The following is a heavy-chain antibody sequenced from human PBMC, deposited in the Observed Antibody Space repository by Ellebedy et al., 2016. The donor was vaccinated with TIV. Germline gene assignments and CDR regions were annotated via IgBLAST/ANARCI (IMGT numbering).Heavy chain of an antibody. Sequence: GGSLRLSCAASGFTFRSYGMHWVRQAPGKGLEWVAVVWYDEHNKRIADSVKGRFAISRDNAKSTVFLQMNSLRAEDTAVYYCAREMVAPGPYDYYYGMDVWGQGTTVTVSS. V-gene: IGHV3-33*01. CDR2: VWYDEHNK. D-gene: IGHD5-12*01. J-gene: IGHJ6*02. CDR1: GFTFRSYG. CDR3: AREMVAPGPYDYYYGMDV.